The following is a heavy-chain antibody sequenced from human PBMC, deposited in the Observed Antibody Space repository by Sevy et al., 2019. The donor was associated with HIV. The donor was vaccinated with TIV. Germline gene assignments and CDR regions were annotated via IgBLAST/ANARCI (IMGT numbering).Heavy chain of an antibody. D-gene: IGHD2-15*01. CDR1: GYTFTSYR. V-gene: IGHV1-18*01. Sequence: ASVKVSCKASGYTFTSYRITWVRQAPGQGLEWMGWVSAHNGDTNYAQKLQGRVTMTTDTYKSKAYMELRTLRSDDTAVYYCARAYCSGGSCYSLAYWGQGTLVTVSS. J-gene: IGHJ4*02. CDR2: VSAHNGDT. CDR3: ARAYCSGGSCYSLAY.